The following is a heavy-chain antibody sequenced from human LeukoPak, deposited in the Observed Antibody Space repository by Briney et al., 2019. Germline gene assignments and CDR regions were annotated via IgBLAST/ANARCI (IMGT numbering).Heavy chain of an antibody. Sequence: GGSLRLSCEASGFTFRTYSMNWVRQAPGKGLEWVSSISIDDIIYYADSVKGRFTISRDNAKNSLYLQLNSLRADDTAVYYCARGGLEPVDYWGQGTLVTVSS. J-gene: IGHJ4*02. V-gene: IGHV3-21*01. D-gene: IGHD1-1*01. CDR3: ARGGLEPVDY. CDR1: GFTFRTYS. CDR2: ISIDDII.